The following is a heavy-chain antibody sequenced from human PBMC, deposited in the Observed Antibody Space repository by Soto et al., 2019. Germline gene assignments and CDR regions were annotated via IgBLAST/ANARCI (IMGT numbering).Heavy chain of an antibody. CDR3: AKRSRSSTFDY. Sequence: HPGGSLRLSCAASGFTFSSYAMSWVRQAPGKGLEWVSVISGSDDSTYYADSVKGRFTISRDNSKNTLYLQMNSLRAEDTAVYYCAKRSRSSTFDYWGQGTLVTVSS. V-gene: IGHV3-23*01. CDR2: ISGSDDST. D-gene: IGHD6-6*01. J-gene: IGHJ4*02. CDR1: GFTFSSYA.